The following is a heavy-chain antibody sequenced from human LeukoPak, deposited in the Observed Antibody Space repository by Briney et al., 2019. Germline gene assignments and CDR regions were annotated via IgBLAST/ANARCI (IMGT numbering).Heavy chain of an antibody. D-gene: IGHD6-6*01. CDR3: AKGHFASSSFFDY. CDR1: VFTFSTYN. Sequence: PGGSLRLSCAASVFTFSTYNMNWVRQAPGKGLEWVSSITSSSRYTFYTDSVKGRFTISRDNSKNTLYLQMNNLGVEDTAVYYCAKGHFASSSFFDYWGQGTLVTVSS. J-gene: IGHJ4*02. CDR2: ITSSSRYT. V-gene: IGHV3-21*04.